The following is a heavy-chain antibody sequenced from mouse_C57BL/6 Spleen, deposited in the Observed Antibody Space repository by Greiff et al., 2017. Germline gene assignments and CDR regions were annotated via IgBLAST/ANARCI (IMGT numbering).Heavy chain of an antibody. Sequence: QVQLQQPGAELVMPGASVKLSCKASGYTFTSYWMHWVKQRPGQGLEWIGEIDPSDSYTNYNQKFKGKSTLTVDKSSSTAYMQLSSLTSEDSAVYYCARRDDGYLYYYAMDYWGQGTSVTVSS. CDR3: ARRDDGYLYYYAMDY. J-gene: IGHJ4*01. CDR2: IDPSDSYT. V-gene: IGHV1-69*01. CDR1: GYTFTSYW. D-gene: IGHD2-3*01.